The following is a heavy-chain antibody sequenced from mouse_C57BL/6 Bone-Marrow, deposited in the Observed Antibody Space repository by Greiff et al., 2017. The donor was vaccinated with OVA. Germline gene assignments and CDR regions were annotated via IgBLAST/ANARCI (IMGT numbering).Heavy chain of an antibody. D-gene: IGHD1-1*01. Sequence: DVHLVESGGGLVKPGGSLKLSCAASGFTFSSYAMSWVRQTPEKRLEWVATISDGGSYTYYPDNVKGRFTISRDNAKNNLYLQMSHLKSEDTAMYYCAREWIYYGSSHWYFDVWGTGTTVTVSS. CDR3: AREWIYYGSSHWYFDV. CDR2: ISDGGSYT. J-gene: IGHJ1*03. CDR1: GFTFSSYA. V-gene: IGHV5-4*01.